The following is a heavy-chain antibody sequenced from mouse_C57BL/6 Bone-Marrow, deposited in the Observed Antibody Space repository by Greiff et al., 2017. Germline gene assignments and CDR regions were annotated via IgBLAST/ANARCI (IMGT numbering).Heavy chain of an antibody. CDR2: ISYDGSN. J-gene: IGHJ3*01. CDR1: GYSITSGYY. Sequence: EVKLEESGPGLVKPSQSLSLTCSVTGYSITSGYYWNWIRQFPGNKLELMGYISYDGSNNYNPSLKNRISITRDTSKNQFFLKLNSVTTEDTATYYCARDNYGSSYAWFAYWGQGTLVTVSA. V-gene: IGHV3-6*01. D-gene: IGHD1-1*01. CDR3: ARDNYGSSYAWFAY.